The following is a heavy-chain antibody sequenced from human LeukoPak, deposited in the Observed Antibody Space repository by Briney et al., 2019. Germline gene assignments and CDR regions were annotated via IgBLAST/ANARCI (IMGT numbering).Heavy chain of an antibody. Sequence: PGGSLRLSCAASGFTFSSYAMSWVRQAPGKGLEWVSAISGSGGSTYYADSVKGRFTISRDNSKNTLYLQMNSLRAEDTAVYYCAKCPLNPYCSSNSCYCYVDYWGQGTLVTVSS. CDR3: AKCPLNPYCSSNSCYCYVDY. CDR2: ISGSGGST. V-gene: IGHV3-23*01. J-gene: IGHJ4*02. D-gene: IGHD2-2*01. CDR1: GFTFSSYA.